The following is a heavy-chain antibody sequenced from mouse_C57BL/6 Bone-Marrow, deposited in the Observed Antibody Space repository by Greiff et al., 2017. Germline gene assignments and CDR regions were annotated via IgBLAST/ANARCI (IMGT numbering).Heavy chain of an antibody. V-gene: IGHV10-3*01. Sequence: EVLLVESGGGLVQPKGSLKLSCAASGFTFNTYAMHWVRQAPGKGLEWVFRISRKSSNYASYYADSVKDRFTISRDDSQSMLYLQMNNLKSEDTAMYYCVRDRIWAWVAYWGQGTLVTVSA. CDR1: GFTFNTYA. CDR2: ISRKSSNYAS. J-gene: IGHJ3*01. CDR3: VRDRIWAWVAY. D-gene: IGHD4-1*01.